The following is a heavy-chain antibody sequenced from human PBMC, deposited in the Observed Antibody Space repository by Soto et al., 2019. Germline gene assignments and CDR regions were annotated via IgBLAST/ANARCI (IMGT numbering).Heavy chain of an antibody. J-gene: IGHJ4*02. CDR1: GFKFSAYA. Sequence: QLLESGGALIQPGGSLRVSCVASGFKFSAYAMTWLRQSPGQGRQWVSSISTSGNTTFYADSVKGRFTISRDNSRNTLYLQMRSLRAEDTARYFCAKSPQRVFAYFDIWGQGSLVTVSS. D-gene: IGHD3-3*01. CDR2: ISTSGNTT. CDR3: AKSPQRVFAYFDI. V-gene: IGHV3-23*01.